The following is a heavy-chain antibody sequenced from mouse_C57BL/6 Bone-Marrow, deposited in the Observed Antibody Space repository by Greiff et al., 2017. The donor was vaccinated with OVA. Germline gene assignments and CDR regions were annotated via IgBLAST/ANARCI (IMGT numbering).Heavy chain of an antibody. Sequence: EVKLVEPGGGLVKPGGSLKLSCAASGFTFSSYTMSWVRQTPEQRLEWVATISGGGGNTYYPDSVKGRFTISRDNAKNTLYLQMSSLRSEDTALYYCARVFGDWGQGTTLTVAS. CDR1: GFTFSSYT. J-gene: IGHJ2*01. V-gene: IGHV5-9*01. CDR3: ARVFGD. CDR2: ISGGGGNT.